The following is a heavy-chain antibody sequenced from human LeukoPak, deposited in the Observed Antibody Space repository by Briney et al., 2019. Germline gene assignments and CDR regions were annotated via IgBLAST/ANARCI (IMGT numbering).Heavy chain of an antibody. CDR2: INPNRGGT. CDR3: ASEALYSYGRDYYFDY. J-gene: IGHJ4*02. CDR1: GYTFTGYY. Sequence: ASVKVSCKASGYTFTGYYMHWVRQAPGQGHEWMGWINPNRGGTNYAQKFQGRVTMTRDTSISTAYMELSRLRSDDAAVYYCASEALYSYGRDYYFDYWGQGTLVAVSS. V-gene: IGHV1-2*02. D-gene: IGHD5-18*01.